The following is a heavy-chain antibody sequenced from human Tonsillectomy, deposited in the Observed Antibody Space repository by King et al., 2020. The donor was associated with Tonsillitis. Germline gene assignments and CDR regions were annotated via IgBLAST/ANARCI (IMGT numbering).Heavy chain of an antibody. CDR1: GFTISSNY. Sequence: ESGGGLIQPGGSLRLSCAASGFTISSNYMSWVRQAPGKGLEWVSIIYSGGSTYYADSVKGRFTISRDNSKNTLYLQMNSLRAEDTAVYYCARETSISYYFDYWGQGTLVAVSS. CDR2: IYSGGST. CDR3: ARETSISYYFDY. D-gene: IGHD6-6*01. V-gene: IGHV3-53*01. J-gene: IGHJ4*02.